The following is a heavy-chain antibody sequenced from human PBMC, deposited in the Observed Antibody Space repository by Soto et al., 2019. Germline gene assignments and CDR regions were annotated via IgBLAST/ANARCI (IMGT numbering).Heavy chain of an antibody. CDR2: INWNGGST. D-gene: IGHD3-22*01. CDR3: AKDRYYYDSSGQFDY. Sequence: GGSLRLSCAASGFTFDDYGMSWVRQAPGKGLEWVSGINWNGGSTGYADSVKGRFTISRDNAKNSLYLQMNSLRAEDTALYYCAKDRYYYDSSGQFDYWGQGTLVTVSS. J-gene: IGHJ4*02. V-gene: IGHV3-20*04. CDR1: GFTFDDYG.